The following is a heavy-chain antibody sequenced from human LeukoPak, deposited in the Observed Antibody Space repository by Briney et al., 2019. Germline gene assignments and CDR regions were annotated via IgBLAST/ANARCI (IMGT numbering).Heavy chain of an antibody. CDR3: AISPEWELRGGAAFDI. CDR1: GGSISSYH. J-gene: IGHJ3*02. V-gene: IGHV4-4*07. D-gene: IGHD1-26*01. Sequence: SETLSLTCTVSGGSISSYHWSWIRQPAGKGLEWIGRIYTSGSTNYNPSLKSRVTMSVDTSKDQFSLKLSSVTAADTAVYYCAISPEWELRGGAAFDIWGQGTMVTVSS. CDR2: IYTSGST.